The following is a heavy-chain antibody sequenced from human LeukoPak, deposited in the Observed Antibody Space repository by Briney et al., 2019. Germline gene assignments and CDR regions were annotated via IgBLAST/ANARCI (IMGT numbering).Heavy chain of an antibody. CDR3: AREIVGDWAS. D-gene: IGHD2-21*02. Sequence: GGSLRLSCAASGFTFSRYWMHWVRQAPGKGLVWVSRINNDGSNTAYADSVKGRFTVSRDNAKNTLYLQMNSLRAEDTAVYYCAREIVGDWASWGQGTLVTVSS. J-gene: IGHJ5*02. CDR2: INNDGSNT. V-gene: IGHV3-74*01. CDR1: GFTFSRYW.